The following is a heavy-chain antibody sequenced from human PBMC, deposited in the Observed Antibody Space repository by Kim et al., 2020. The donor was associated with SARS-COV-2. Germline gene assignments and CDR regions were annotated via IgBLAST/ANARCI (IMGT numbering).Heavy chain of an antibody. J-gene: IGHJ4*01. D-gene: IGHD2-15*01. V-gene: IGHV1-69*04. CDR2: IIPILGIA. Sequence: SVKVSCKASGGTFSSYAISWVRQAPGQGLEWMGRIIPILGIANYAQKFQGRVTITADKSTSTAYMELSSLRSEDTAVYYCARAGCSGGSCYSYYFDYWG. CDR3: ARAGCSGGSCYSYYFDY. CDR1: GGTFSSYA.